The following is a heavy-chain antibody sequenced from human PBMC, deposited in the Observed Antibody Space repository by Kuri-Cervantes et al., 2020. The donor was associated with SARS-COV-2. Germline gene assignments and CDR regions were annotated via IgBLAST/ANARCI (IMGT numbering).Heavy chain of an antibody. J-gene: IGHJ4*02. Sequence: SVKVSCKASGGTFSSYAISWVRQAPGQGLEWMGGIIPIFGTANYAQKFQGRVTITADESTSTAYMELSSLRSEDTAAYYCARVPREICSSTSCYQGLWGQGTLVTVSS. CDR1: GGTFSSYA. CDR3: ARVPREICSSTSCYQGL. D-gene: IGHD2-2*01. CDR2: IIPIFGTA. V-gene: IGHV1-69*13.